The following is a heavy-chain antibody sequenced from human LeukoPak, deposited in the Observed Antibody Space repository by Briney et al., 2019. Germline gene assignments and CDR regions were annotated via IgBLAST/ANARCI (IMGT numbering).Heavy chain of an antibody. D-gene: IGHD2/OR15-2a*01. CDR3: ASDTGYFDSTTLGY. CDR1: GYTFTGYY. J-gene: IGHJ4*02. CDR2: IIPIFGTA. V-gene: IGHV1-69*05. Sequence: GASVKVSCKASGYTFTGYYMHWVRQAPGQGLEWMGGIIPIFGTANYAQKFQGRVTITTDESTSTAYMELSSLRSEDTAVYYCASDTGYFDSTTLGYWGQGTLVTVSS.